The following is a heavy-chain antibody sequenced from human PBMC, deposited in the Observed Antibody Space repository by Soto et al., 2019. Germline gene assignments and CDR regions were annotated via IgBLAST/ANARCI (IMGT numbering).Heavy chain of an antibody. V-gene: IGHV1-8*01. J-gene: IGHJ6*02. CDR2: MNPNSGNT. Sequence: ASVKVSCKASGYTFTSYDINWVRQATGQGLEWMGWMNPNSGNTGYAQKFQGRVTMTRYTSISTAYMELSSLRSEDTAVYYCASGIGSGKTYYYYGMDVWGQGTTVTVSS. CDR3: ASGIGSGKTYYYYGMDV. CDR1: GYTFTSYD. D-gene: IGHD2-15*01.